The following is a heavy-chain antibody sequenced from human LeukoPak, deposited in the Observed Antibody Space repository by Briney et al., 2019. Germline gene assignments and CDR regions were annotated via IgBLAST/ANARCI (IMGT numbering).Heavy chain of an antibody. CDR1: GYRFTSYW. V-gene: IGHV5-51*01. Sequence: GESLKISFKGSGYRFTSYWIGWVRPMPGKGLEWMGIIYPGDSDTRYSPSFQGQVTISADKSISTAYLQWSSLKASDTAMYYCARRDSSGWCYFDYWGQGTLVTVSS. CDR3: ARRDSSGWCYFDY. D-gene: IGHD6-19*01. J-gene: IGHJ4*02. CDR2: IYPGDSDT.